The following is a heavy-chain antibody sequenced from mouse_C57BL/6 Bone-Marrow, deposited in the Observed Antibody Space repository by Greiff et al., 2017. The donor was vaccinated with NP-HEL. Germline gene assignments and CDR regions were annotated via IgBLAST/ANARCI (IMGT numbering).Heavy chain of an antibody. CDR2: SYPRSGNT. Sequence: VQLQESGAELARPGASVKLSCKASGYTFTSYGISRVKQRTGQGLEWIGESYPRSGNTYYNEKFKGKATLTADKSSSTAYMELRSLTSEDSAVYFCARSGWLLLAWFAYWGQGTLVTVSA. D-gene: IGHD2-3*01. V-gene: IGHV1-81*01. CDR1: GYTFTSYG. CDR3: ARSGWLLLAWFAY. J-gene: IGHJ3*01.